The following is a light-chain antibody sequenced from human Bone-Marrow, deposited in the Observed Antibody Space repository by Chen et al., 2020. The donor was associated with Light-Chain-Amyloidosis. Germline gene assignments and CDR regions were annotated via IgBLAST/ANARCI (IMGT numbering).Light chain of an antibody. CDR2: TAS. Sequence: DIQITQSPSSLSASVGDRVTITCRASQSIFSNLNWYQHKPGKAPKLLISTASRLQSGVPSRFSGSGYGTDFTLTISRLQPEDLATYYCQQSYSTLGVTFGPGTKVDIK. CDR1: QSIFSN. J-gene: IGKJ3*01. V-gene: IGKV1-39*01. CDR3: QQSYSTLGVT.